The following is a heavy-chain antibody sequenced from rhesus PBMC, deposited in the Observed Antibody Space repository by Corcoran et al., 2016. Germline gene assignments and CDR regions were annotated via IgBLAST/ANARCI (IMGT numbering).Heavy chain of an antibody. CDR1: GFSLSTSGMG. D-gene: IGHD4-23*01. V-gene: IGHV2-1*01. J-gene: IGHJ4*01. CDR3: VRRRNEYSNYFDY. Sequence: QVTLKESGPALVKPTQTLTLTCIFSGFSLSTSGMGVGWIRQPPGKTLEWLAHIYWDDDKRYSTSLKSRLPISKATSKTQVVLTMPNMDPVDTATYYCVRRRNEYSNYFDYWGQGVLVTVSS. CDR2: IYWDDDK.